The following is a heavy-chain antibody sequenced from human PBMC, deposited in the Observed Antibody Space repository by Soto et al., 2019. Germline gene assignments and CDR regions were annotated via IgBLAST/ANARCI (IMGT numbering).Heavy chain of an antibody. CDR2: ISWDGGST. J-gene: IGHJ6*02. V-gene: IGHV3-43*01. CDR1: GFTFDDYT. Sequence: PGGSLRLSCAASGFTFDDYTMHWVRQAPGKGLEWVSLISWDGGSTYYADSVKGRFTISRDNSKNSLYLQMNSLRTEDTALYYCAKDIRGYYDFWSGYKSVYYYYYGMDVWGQGTTVTVSS. CDR3: AKDIRGYYDFWSGYKSVYYYYYGMDV. D-gene: IGHD3-3*01.